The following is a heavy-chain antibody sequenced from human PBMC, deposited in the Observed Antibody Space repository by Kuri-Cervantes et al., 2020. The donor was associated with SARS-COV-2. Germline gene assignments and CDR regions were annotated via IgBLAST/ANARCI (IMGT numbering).Heavy chain of an antibody. CDR2: ISWNSGSI. D-gene: IGHD2-15*01. CDR1: GSTFDDYA. V-gene: IGHV3-9*01. Sequence: GGSLRLSCAASGSTFDDYAMHWVRQAPGKGLEWVSGISWNSGSIGYADSVKGRFTISRDNAKNSLYLQMNSLRAEDTALYYCAKETINCSGGSCYYYGMDVWGQGTTVTVSS. CDR3: AKETINCSGGSCYYYGMDV. J-gene: IGHJ6*02.